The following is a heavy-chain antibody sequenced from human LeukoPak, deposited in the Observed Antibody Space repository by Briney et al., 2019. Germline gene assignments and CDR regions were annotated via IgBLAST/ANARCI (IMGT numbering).Heavy chain of an antibody. CDR1: GCTFTDYY. V-gene: IGHV1-2*02. D-gene: IGHD2-2*01. CDR2: INPNSGDT. J-gene: IGHJ4*02. CDR3: ARANVLYCSSTTCLFDY. Sequence: ASVKVSCKASGCTFTDYYLHWVRQAPGQGFEWMGWINPNSGDTNYAQKFQGRVTMTRDTSISTAHMEMSRLRSDDTAVYYCARANVLYCSSTTCLFDYWGQGTLVTVSS.